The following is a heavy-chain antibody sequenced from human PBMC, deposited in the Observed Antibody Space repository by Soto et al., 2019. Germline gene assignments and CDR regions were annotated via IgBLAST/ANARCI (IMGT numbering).Heavy chain of an antibody. CDR1: GYSISSGYY. Sequence: SETLSLTCAVSGYSISSGYYWGWMRQPPGEGREGRGRSYHSGGTYYNPSLKRRVAISVDTSKNQFSLKLSSVTTAATAVYYCARARGAGGTMIEGGAFDLWGQGTMVTVSS. D-gene: IGHD3-22*01. J-gene: IGHJ3*01. CDR3: ARARGAGGTMIEGGAFDL. CDR2: SYHSGGT. V-gene: IGHV4-38-2*01.